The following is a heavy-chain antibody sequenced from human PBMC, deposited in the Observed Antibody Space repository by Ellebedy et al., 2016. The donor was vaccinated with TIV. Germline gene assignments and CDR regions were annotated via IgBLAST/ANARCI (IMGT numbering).Heavy chain of an antibody. J-gene: IGHJ4*02. CDR3: AKPARTDATDF. D-gene: IGHD4-17*01. Sequence: GESLKISXAASEFTFSDYGMHWVRQSPGKGLEWVSSINGRGDRTYYADSVKGRFTISRDNSKNVIYLQMNGLRAEDTAIYYCAKPARTDATDFWGQGTLVTVSS. CDR2: INGRGDRT. CDR1: EFTFSDYG. V-gene: IGHV3-NL1*01.